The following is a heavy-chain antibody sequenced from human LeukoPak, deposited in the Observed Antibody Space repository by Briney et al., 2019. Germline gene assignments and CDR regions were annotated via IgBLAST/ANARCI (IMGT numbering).Heavy chain of an antibody. CDR2: IFYSGRT. V-gene: IGHV4-39*01. J-gene: IGHJ3*02. D-gene: IGHD6-13*01. Sequence: PSETLSLTCTVSGGSISSSSYYWGWIRQPPGKGLEWIGRIFYSGRTYYNPALKHRVTISVDTSKNQFSLKLSSVTAADTAVYYCARQGTAAARPGDAFDIWGQGTMVTVSS. CDR1: GGSISSSSYY. CDR3: ARQGTAAARPGDAFDI.